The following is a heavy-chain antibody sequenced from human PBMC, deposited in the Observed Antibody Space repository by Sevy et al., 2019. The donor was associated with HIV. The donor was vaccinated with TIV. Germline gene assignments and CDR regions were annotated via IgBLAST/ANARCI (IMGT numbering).Heavy chain of an antibody. CDR1: GFTFSKYS. CDR2: LSFGCGEI. Sequence: GGSLRLSCAASGFTFSKYSMSWVRQPPGKGLEWVSTLSFGCGEINYADSVKGRFTISRANSKSSVYLQMNNLRPEDTAVYYCAGERCTKPHDYWGQGTLVTVSS. J-gene: IGHJ4*02. V-gene: IGHV3-23*01. CDR3: AGERCTKPHDY. D-gene: IGHD2-8*01.